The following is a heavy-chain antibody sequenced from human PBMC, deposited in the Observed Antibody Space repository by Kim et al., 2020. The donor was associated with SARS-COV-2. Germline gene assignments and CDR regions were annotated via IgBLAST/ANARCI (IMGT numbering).Heavy chain of an antibody. J-gene: IGHJ4*02. V-gene: IGHV4-34*01. CDR3: ARGRAVRGVMKTHLDY. D-gene: IGHD3-10*01. Sequence: SETLSLTCAVYGGSFSGYYWSWIRKPPGKGLERMGEINHSGSTNYNPSLKSRVTLSVDTSDNQFSLKLNSVTAADTAVYDCARGRAVRGVMKTHLDYWGQGTVVTVSS. CDR2: INHSGST. CDR1: GGSFSGYY.